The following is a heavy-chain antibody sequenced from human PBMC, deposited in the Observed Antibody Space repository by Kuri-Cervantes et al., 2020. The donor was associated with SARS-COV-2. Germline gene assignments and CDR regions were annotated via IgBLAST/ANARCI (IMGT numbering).Heavy chain of an antibody. J-gene: IGHJ6*02. D-gene: IGHD3-10*01. V-gene: IGHV1-69*06. Sequence: SVKVSCKASGGTFSSYAISWVRQAPGQGLEWMGGIIAIFGTANYAQKFQGRVTITADKSTSTAYMGLSSLRSEDTAVYYCAREGAGTLYTPRYYGMDVWGQGITVTVSS. CDR1: GGTFSSYA. CDR3: AREGAGTLYTPRYYGMDV. CDR2: IIAIFGTA.